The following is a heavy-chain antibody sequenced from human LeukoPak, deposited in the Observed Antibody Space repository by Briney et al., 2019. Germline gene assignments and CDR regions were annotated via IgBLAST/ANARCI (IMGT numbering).Heavy chain of an antibody. V-gene: IGHV1-18*01. Sequence: ASVKVSCKASGYTFTSYGISWVRQAPGQGLEWMGWISAYNGNTNYAQKLQGRVPMTQAASTRTAYLKLRSLRSADTAVYYCARAILNSSVLLWFGESVGPFDYWGQGTLVTVSS. CDR3: ARAILNSSVLLWFGESVGPFDY. CDR2: ISAYNGNT. CDR1: GYTFTSYG. D-gene: IGHD3-10*01. J-gene: IGHJ4*02.